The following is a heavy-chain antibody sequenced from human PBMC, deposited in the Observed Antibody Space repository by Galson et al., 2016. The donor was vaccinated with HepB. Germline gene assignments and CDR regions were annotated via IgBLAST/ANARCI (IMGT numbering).Heavy chain of an antibody. D-gene: IGHD2-21*01. Sequence: SLRLSCAGSGFTFSAYSIHWVRQAPGKGLEYVAVISGGGGTTFYADSVKGRFVISRDNSKNTVYLQMGSLRVDDMAVYHCAREIGPLHHWYFDLWGRGTLVTVSS. V-gene: IGHV3-64*02. CDR3: AREIGPLHHWYFDL. CDR1: GFTFSAYS. J-gene: IGHJ2*01. CDR2: ISGGGGTT.